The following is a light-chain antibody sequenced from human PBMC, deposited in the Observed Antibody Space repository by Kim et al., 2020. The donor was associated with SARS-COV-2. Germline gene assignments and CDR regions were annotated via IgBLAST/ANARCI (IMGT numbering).Light chain of an antibody. CDR3: QQGLT. CDR1: QSVSSSY. V-gene: IGKV3-20*01. CDR2: GAS. Sequence: EIVLTQSPGPLSLAPGERAPLSCRASQSVSSSYLAWYQQKPGQAPRLLIYGASSRATGIPDRFSGSGSGTDFTLTISRLEPEDFAVYYCQQGLTFGGGTKVDIK. J-gene: IGKJ4*01.